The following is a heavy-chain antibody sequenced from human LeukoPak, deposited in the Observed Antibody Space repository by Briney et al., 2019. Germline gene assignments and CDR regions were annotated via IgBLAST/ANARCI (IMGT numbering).Heavy chain of an antibody. J-gene: IGHJ5*02. D-gene: IGHD6-13*01. CDR3: ARARSSSWYFGNNWFDP. CDR2: IYHSGST. V-gene: IGHV4-4*02. CDR1: GGSISSSNW. Sequence: SGTLSLTCAVSGGSISSSNWWSWVRQPPGKGLEWIGEIYHSGSTNYNPSLKSRVTISVDTSKNQFSLKLSSVTAADTAVYYCARARSSSWYFGNNWFDPWGQGTLVTVSS.